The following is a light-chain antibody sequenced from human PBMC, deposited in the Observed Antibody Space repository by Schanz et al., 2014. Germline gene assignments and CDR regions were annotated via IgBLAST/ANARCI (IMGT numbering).Light chain of an antibody. CDR2: WAS. J-gene: IGKJ1*01. Sequence: DIVMTQSPDSLAVSLGERATINCKSSQSLLYRSNNKNCLAWYQQKPGQPPKVLIYWASTRGSGVPDRFSGSGSGTDFTLTISSLQAEDVAVYYCQQYNKWPPWTFGQGTKVEIK. CDR3: QQYNKWPPWT. CDR1: QSLLYRSNNKNC. V-gene: IGKV4-1*01.